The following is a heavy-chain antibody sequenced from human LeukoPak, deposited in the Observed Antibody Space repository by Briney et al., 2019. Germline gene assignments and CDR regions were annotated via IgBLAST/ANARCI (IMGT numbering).Heavy chain of an antibody. CDR3: ARSMGAEGTGPFDY. CDR1: GGTFSSYA. D-gene: IGHD1-26*01. J-gene: IGHJ4*02. V-gene: IGHV1-69*05. CDR2: IIPIFGTA. Sequence: ASVKVSCKASGGTFSSYAISWVRQAPGQGLEWMGGIIPIFGTANYAQKFQGRVTITTDESTSTAYMELSSLRSEDTAVYFCARSMGAEGTGPFDYWGLGALVTVSS.